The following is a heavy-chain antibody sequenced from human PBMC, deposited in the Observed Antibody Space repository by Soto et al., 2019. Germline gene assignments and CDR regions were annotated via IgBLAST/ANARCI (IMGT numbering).Heavy chain of an antibody. CDR3: AQDRPRRTSGYFFYY. V-gene: IGHV3-23*01. J-gene: IGHJ4*02. Sequence: GGSLRLSCAASGFTFSTYAMAWVRQAPGKGLEWVSGVSASGLNTDYADPVKGRFYISRDNSKNTVSLHMNSLRAEDTALYYCAQDRPRRTSGYFFYYWGQGTPVTVSS. CDR1: GFTFSTYA. D-gene: IGHD1-1*01. CDR2: VSASGLNT.